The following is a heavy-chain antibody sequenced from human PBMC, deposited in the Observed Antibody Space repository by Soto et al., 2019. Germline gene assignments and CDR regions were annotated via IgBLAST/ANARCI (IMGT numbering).Heavy chain of an antibody. CDR2: INKASIYI. CDR1: GFTFNTYD. J-gene: IGHJ4*02. Sequence: EVQLVEYGGGLVKPGGSLRLSCAASGFTFNTYDMDWVRQAPGKGLEWVSSINKASIYIYYADSVRGRFTISRDNAKNSLYLQMNSLRVEDTAVYYCARRSVTTYHFFDYWGQGTLVTVSS. CDR3: ARRSVTTYHFFDY. V-gene: IGHV3-21*01. D-gene: IGHD4-17*01.